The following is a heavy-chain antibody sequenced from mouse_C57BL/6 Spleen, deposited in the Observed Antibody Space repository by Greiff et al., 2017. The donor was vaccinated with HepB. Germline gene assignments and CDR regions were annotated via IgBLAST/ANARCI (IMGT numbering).Heavy chain of an antibody. V-gene: IGHV5-17*01. J-gene: IGHJ2*01. CDR3: AREETPYYFDY. CDR2: ISSGSSTI. CDR1: GFTFSDYG. Sequence: EVHLVESGGGLVKPGGSLKLSCAASGFTFSDYGMHWVRQAPEKGLEWVAYISSGSSTIYYADTVKGRFTISRDNAKNTLFLQMTSLRSEDTAMYYCAREETPYYFDYWGQGTALTVSS.